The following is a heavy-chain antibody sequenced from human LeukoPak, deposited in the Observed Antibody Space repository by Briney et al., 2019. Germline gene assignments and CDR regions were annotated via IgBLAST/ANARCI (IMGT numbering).Heavy chain of an antibody. Sequence: PGGSLTLSCAASGFTLNNYDMSWVRQAPGKGLEWVSAISGSGGSTSYADSVKGRFTISRDNSRTTPYLQMNSLRAEDTAVYYCARDVGSGWYRFSFWGQGTLVTVSS. D-gene: IGHD6-19*01. CDR1: GFTLNNYD. CDR2: ISGSGGST. CDR3: ARDVGSGWYRFSF. J-gene: IGHJ4*02. V-gene: IGHV3-23*01.